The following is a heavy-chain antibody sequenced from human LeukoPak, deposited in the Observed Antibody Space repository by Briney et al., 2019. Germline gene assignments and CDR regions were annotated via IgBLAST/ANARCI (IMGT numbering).Heavy chain of an antibody. CDR1: GFIFTTHG. CDR2: IPYDGKTE. J-gene: IGHJ2*01. Sequence: GGSLRLACGASGFIFTTHGMHWVRQAPGKGLEWVASIPYDGKTEYYADSVRGRFTISRGNSKNTVYLQVNSLRAEDTAVYYCAKVGRGYPTSWWYFDVWGRGTLVTVSS. CDR3: AKVGRGYPTSWWYFDV. V-gene: IGHV3-30*02. D-gene: IGHD1-26*01.